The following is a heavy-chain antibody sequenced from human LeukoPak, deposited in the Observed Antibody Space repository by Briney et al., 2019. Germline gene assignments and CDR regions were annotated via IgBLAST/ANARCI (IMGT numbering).Heavy chain of an antibody. J-gene: IGHJ4*02. V-gene: IGHV3-30*04. D-gene: IGHD6-13*01. CDR3: ARGHQSSSWAFDY. CDR2: ISYDGSNK. Sequence: GGSLRLSCAASGFTFSSYAMHWVRQAPGKGLEWVAVISYDGSNKYYADSVKGRFTISRDNSKNTLYLQMNSLRAEDTAVYYCARGHQSSSWAFDYWGQGTLVTVSS. CDR1: GFTFSSYA.